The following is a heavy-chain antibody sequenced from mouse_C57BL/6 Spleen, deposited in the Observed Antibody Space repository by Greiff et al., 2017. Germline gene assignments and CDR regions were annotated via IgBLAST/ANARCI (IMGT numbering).Heavy chain of an antibody. Sequence: EVKLVESGGGLVQPKGSLKLSCAASGFSFNTYAMNWVRQAPEKGLEWVARIRSKSNNYATYYADSVKDRFTISRDDSESMLYLQMNNLKTEDTAMYYCVRQGDYGGGDWYFDVWGTGTTVTVSS. CDR2: IRSKSNNYAT. CDR3: VRQGDYGGGDWYFDV. J-gene: IGHJ1*03. D-gene: IGHD2-4*01. CDR1: GFSFNTYA. V-gene: IGHV10-1*01.